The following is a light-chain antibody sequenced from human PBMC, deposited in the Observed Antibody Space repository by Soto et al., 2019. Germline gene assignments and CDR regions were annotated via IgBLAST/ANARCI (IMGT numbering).Light chain of an antibody. Sequence: DVLMTQSPSTLSASVGDRVTITCRASQTISTWVAWYQQKPGSAPKLLIYKASSLQSGVPPRFSGSGSGTDFTLAISSLQPEDFATYYCQQLNSYPRTFGQGTKVDIK. V-gene: IGKV1-5*03. CDR1: QTISTW. CDR3: QQLNSYPRT. J-gene: IGKJ1*01. CDR2: KAS.